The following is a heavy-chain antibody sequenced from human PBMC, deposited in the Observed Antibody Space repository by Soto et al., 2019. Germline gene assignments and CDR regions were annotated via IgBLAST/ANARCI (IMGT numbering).Heavy chain of an antibody. J-gene: IGHJ6*03. V-gene: IGHV3-7*01. Sequence: GGSLRLSCAASGFTFSSYWMSWVRQAPGKGLEWVANIRQDGSEKYYVDSVKGRFTISRDNAKNSLYLQMNSLRAEDTAVYYCATDCRIINCYVRPNNFYYMDVWGKGTTVTVSS. CDR1: GFTFSSYW. CDR3: ATDCRIINCYVRPNNFYYMDV. D-gene: IGHD2-15*01. CDR2: IRQDGSEK.